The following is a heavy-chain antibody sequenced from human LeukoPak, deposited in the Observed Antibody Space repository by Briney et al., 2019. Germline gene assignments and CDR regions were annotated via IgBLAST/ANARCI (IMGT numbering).Heavy chain of an antibody. Sequence: ASVKVSCTASGYTFTSYDINWVRQATGQGLEWMVWMNPNSGNTGYAQKFQGRVTMTRNTSISTAHMELSSLRSEDTAVYYCARVRGRTGRAAGYWGQGTLVTVSS. D-gene: IGHD2-15*01. CDR1: GYTFTSYD. J-gene: IGHJ4*02. CDR3: ARVRGRTGRAAGY. CDR2: MNPNSGNT. V-gene: IGHV1-8*01.